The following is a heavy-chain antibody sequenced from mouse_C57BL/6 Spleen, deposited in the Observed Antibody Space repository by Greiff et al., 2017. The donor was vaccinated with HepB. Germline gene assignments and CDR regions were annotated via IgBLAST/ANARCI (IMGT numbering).Heavy chain of an antibody. J-gene: IGHJ2*01. CDR3: ARQSYYGNYEGFDY. D-gene: IGHD2-10*01. CDR2: ISNGGGST. V-gene: IGHV5-12*01. Sequence: EVKLMESGGGLVQPGGSLKLSCAASGFTFSDYYMYWVRQTPEKRLEWVAYISNGGGSTYYPDTVKGRFTISRDNAKNTLYLQMSRLKSEDTAMYYCARQSYYGNYEGFDYWGQGTTLTVSS. CDR1: GFTFSDYY.